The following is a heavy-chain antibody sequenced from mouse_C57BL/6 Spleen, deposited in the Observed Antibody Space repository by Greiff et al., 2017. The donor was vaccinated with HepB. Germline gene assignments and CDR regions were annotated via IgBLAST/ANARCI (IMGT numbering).Heavy chain of an antibody. CDR3: ARPTYYGSSYVDY. Sequence: EVQRVESGGGLVKPGGSLKLSCAASGFTFSDYGMHWVRQAPEKGLEWVAYISSGSSTIYYADTVKGRFTISRDNAKNTLFLQMTSLRSEDTDMYYSARPTYYGSSYVDYWGQGTTLTVSS. CDR1: GFTFSDYG. J-gene: IGHJ2*01. CDR2: ISSGSSTI. D-gene: IGHD1-1*01. V-gene: IGHV5-17*01.